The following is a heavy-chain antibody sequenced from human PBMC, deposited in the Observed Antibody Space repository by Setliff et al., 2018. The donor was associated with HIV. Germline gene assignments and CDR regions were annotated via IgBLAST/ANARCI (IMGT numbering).Heavy chain of an antibody. CDR3: VRDEKRAAGGTLYYFDL. CDR2: ITGDNRDT. Sequence: ASVKVSCKASGYMFGPYGFSWVRQVPGQRPEWMGWITGDNRDTHSARNFQGRITLTTDISSTTAYMELGSLTSDDTAVYYCVRDEKRAAGGTLYYFDLWGQGTLVTVSS. J-gene: IGHJ4*02. CDR1: GYMFGPYG. D-gene: IGHD1-1*01. V-gene: IGHV1-18*01.